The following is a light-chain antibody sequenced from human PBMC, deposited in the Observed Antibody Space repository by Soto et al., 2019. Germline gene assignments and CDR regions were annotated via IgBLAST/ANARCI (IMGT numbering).Light chain of an antibody. CDR3: QSYDITLSGVV. V-gene: IGLV1-40*01. CDR1: SSNVGAGYD. Sequence: QSVLTQPPSLSGAPGQRVTISCIGNSSNVGAGYDVHWYRQLPGTAPKLLIYANINRPSGVPDRFSGSKSGASASLAITGLHAGDEADYYCQSYDITLSGVVFGGGTELTVL. J-gene: IGLJ2*01. CDR2: ANI.